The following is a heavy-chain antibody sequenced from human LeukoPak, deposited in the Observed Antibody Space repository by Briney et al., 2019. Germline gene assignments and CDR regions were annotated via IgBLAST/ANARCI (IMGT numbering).Heavy chain of an antibody. Sequence: ASVKVSCKASGYTFTGYYMHWVRRAPGQGLEWMGWINPNSGGTNYAQKFQGRVTMTRDTSISTAYMELSRLRSDDTAVYYCARGGIGGTGAYYYYYYYMDVWGKGTTVTVSS. V-gene: IGHV1-2*02. CDR2: INPNSGGT. CDR1: GYTFTGYY. D-gene: IGHD2-8*02. J-gene: IGHJ6*03. CDR3: ARGGIGGTGAYYYYYYYMDV.